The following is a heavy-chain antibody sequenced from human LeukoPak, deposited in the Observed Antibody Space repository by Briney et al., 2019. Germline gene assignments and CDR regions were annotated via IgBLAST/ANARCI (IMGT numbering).Heavy chain of an antibody. CDR1: GFTVSNNY. J-gene: IGHJ4*02. CDR2: IYSGGST. D-gene: IGHD3-10*01. Sequence: GGSLRLSCAAPGFTVSNNYMSWVRQATGKGLEWVALIYSGGSTYYADFVKGRFTISRDNSKNTLYLQMSSLRAEDTAVYYCAGDGWFGELLQTGGFLDYWGQGTLVTVSS. CDR3: AGDGWFGELLQTGGFLDY. V-gene: IGHV3-66*01.